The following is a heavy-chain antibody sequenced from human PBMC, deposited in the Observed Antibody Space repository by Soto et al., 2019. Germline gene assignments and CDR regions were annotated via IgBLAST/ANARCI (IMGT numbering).Heavy chain of an antibody. CDR1: GYSFTSYW. Sequence: PGESLKISCKGSGYSFTSYWIGWVRQMPGKGLEWMGIIYPGDSDTSYSPSFQGQVTISADTSISTAYLQWSSLKASDTAMYYCARLRGPQQHPESDYYYGMDVWGQGTTVTVS. CDR3: ARLRGPQQHPESDYYYGMDV. J-gene: IGHJ6*02. D-gene: IGHD6-13*01. CDR2: IYPGDSDT. V-gene: IGHV5-51*01.